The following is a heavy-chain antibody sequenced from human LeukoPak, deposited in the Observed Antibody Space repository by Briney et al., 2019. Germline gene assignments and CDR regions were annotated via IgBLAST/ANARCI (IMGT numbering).Heavy chain of an antibody. Sequence: PSETLSLTCTVSGGSISSYYWSWLRQPPGKGLEWIGYIYYSGSTNYNPSLKSRVTISVETSKNQFSLKLSSVTAADTAVYYCARVVRYFDWYYYMDVWGKGTTVTVSS. D-gene: IGHD3-9*01. CDR3: ARVVRYFDWYYYMDV. CDR2: IYYSGST. CDR1: GGSISSYY. J-gene: IGHJ6*03. V-gene: IGHV4-59*12.